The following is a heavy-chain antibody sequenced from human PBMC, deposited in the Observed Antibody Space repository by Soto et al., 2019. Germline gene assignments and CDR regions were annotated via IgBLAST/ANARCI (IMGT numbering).Heavy chain of an antibody. CDR1: GFAFSSYA. CDR2: ITSSSSTV. V-gene: IGHV3-48*02. D-gene: IGHD6-13*01. J-gene: IGHJ4*02. CDR3: ARDYGYSSSWSPSFDY. Sequence: PGGSLRLSCAASGFAFSSYAMNWVRQAPGKGLEWVSYITSSSSTVSYADSVKGRFTISRDNAKNSLYLQMSSLRDDDTAVYYCARDYGYSSSWSPSFDYWGQGSLVTVSS.